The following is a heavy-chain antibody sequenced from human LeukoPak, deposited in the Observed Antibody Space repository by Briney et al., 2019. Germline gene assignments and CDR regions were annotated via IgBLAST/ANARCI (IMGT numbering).Heavy chain of an antibody. CDR1: GGTFSSYA. V-gene: IGHV1-69*05. Sequence: SVKVSCKASGGTFSSYAISWVRQAPGQGLEWMGGIIPIFGTANYAQKFQGRVTITTDESTSTAYMELSSPRSEDTAVYYCARDGYSSGWYGDFQHWGQGTLVTVSS. CDR2: IIPIFGTA. CDR3: ARDGYSSGWYGDFQH. D-gene: IGHD6-19*01. J-gene: IGHJ1*01.